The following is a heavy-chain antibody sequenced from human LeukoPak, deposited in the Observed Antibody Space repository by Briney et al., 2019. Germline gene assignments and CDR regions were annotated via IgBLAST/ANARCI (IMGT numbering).Heavy chain of an antibody. CDR3: AKGNPIVVVVAATNYFDY. J-gene: IGHJ4*02. V-gene: IGHV3-23*01. Sequence: GGSLRLSCAASGFTFSSYAMSWVRQAPGKGLEWVSAISGSGGSTYYADSVKGRFTISRDNSKNTLYLQMNSLRAEDTAVYYCAKGNPIVVVVAATNYFDYWGQGTLVTVSP. D-gene: IGHD2-15*01. CDR2: ISGSGGST. CDR1: GFTFSSYA.